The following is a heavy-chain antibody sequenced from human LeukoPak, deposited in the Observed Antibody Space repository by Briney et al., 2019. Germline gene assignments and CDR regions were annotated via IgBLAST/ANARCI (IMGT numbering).Heavy chain of an antibody. CDR2: ISGSGGST. V-gene: IGHV3-23*01. CDR1: GVTSGVPFSL. CDR3: AKDHARNYYDSSGYLDY. Sequence: GGSLRLSCAASGVTSGVPFSLHWMHWVRQAPGKGLEWVSAISGSGGSTYYADSVKGRFTISRDNSKNTLYLQMNSLRAEDTAVYYCAKDHARNYYDSSGYLDYWGQGTLVTVSS. J-gene: IGHJ4*02. D-gene: IGHD3-22*01.